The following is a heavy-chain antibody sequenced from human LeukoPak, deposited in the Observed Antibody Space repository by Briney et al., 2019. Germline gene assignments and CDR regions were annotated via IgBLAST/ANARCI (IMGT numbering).Heavy chain of an antibody. D-gene: IGHD3-10*01. CDR1: GGSFSDYY. V-gene: IGHV4-34*01. J-gene: IGHJ4*02. CDR3: ARHVKYYYFFEN. CDR2: INHSGST. Sequence: PSETLSLTCAVYGGSFSDYYWSWIRQPPGKGLEWIGEINHSGSTNYNPSLKSRVTISLDTSKNQFSLRLSSVTAADTAVYYCARHVKYYYFFENWGQGILVTVSS.